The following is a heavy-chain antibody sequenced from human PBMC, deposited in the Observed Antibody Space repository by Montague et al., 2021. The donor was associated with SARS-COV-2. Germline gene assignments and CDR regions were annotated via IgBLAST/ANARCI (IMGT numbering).Heavy chain of an antibody. Sequence: SETLSLTCTVSGGSIRSSSYYWGWIRQPPGKGLDWLGSIYYSGSTYYYPSLKSRVTISVDTSKNQFSLKLSSVTAADTAVYYCAMRGGALDAFDIWGQGTMVTVSS. CDR1: GGSIRSSSYY. J-gene: IGHJ3*02. V-gene: IGHV4-39*01. D-gene: IGHD4-17*01. CDR2: IYYSGST. CDR3: AMRGGALDAFDI.